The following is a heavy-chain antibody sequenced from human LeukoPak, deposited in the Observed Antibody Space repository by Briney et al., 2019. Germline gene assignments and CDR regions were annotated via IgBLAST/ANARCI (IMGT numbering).Heavy chain of an antibody. CDR1: GYTFTGYY. Sequence: ASVKVSCKASGYTFTGYYMHWVRQAPGQGLEWMGWINPNSGGTNYAQKFQGRVTMTRDTSISTAYMELSRLRSDDTAVYYRARMAVAGTYYYYYGMDVWGQGTTVTVSS. V-gene: IGHV1-2*02. CDR3: ARMAVAGTYYYYYGMDV. CDR2: INPNSGGT. D-gene: IGHD6-19*01. J-gene: IGHJ6*02.